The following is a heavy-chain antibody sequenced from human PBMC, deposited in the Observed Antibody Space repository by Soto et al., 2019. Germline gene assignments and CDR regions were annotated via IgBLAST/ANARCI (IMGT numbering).Heavy chain of an antibody. Sequence: VAVISYDGSNKYYADSVKGRFTISRDNSKNTLYLQMNSPRAEDTAVYYCARDPNDSSGYYPYYFDYWGQGTLVTVSS. CDR3: ARDPNDSSGYYPYYFDY. V-gene: IGHV3-30-3*01. D-gene: IGHD3-22*01. J-gene: IGHJ4*02. CDR2: ISYDGSNK.